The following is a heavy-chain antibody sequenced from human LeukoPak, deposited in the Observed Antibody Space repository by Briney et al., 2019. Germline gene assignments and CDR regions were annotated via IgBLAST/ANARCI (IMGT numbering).Heavy chain of an antibody. CDR2: IKEDGSEK. V-gene: IGHV3-7*01. D-gene: IGHD3-22*01. CDR3: ARDLYRIVVVPHYFDY. Sequence: GGSLRLSCAASGFTFSNYWMSWVRQAPGKGVEWVANIKEDGSEKYYVDSVKGRFTISRDNAKKSLYLQMNSLRAEDTAVYYCARDLYRIVVVPHYFDYWGQGTLVTVSS. CDR1: GFTFSNYW. J-gene: IGHJ4*02.